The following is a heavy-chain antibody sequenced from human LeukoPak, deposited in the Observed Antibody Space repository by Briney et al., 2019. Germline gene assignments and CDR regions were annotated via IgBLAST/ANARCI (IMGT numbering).Heavy chain of an antibody. J-gene: IGHJ4*02. CDR2: ISGSGGST. CDR3: AKVRGQSRYYFDY. V-gene: IGHV3-23*01. Sequence: GGTLRLSCAASGFTFSNYGMSWVRQAPGKGLEWVSAISGSGGSTYYADAVKGRFTIARDNAKNTLYLQMNSLRAEDTAVYYCAKVRGQSRYYFDYWGQGTLVTVSS. CDR1: GFTFSNYG. D-gene: IGHD3-10*01.